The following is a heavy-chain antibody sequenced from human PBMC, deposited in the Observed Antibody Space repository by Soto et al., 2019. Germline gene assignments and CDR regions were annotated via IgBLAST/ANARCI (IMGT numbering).Heavy chain of an antibody. D-gene: IGHD6-6*01. CDR3: ASLEYSSSQYYFDY. J-gene: IGHJ4*02. V-gene: IGHV4-39*01. CDR2: IYYSGST. Sequence: SETLSLTCTVSGGSISSSSYYWGWIRQPPGKGLEWIGSIYYSGSTYYNPSLKSRVTISVDTSKNQFSLKLSSVTAADTAVYYCASLEYSSSQYYFDYWGQGTLVTVS. CDR1: GGSISSSSYY.